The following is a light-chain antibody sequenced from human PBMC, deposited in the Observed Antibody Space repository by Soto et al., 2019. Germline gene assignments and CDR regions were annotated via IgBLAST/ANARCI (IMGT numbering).Light chain of an antibody. CDR1: SSNIGSNT. CDR3: AAWDDSLNAVV. J-gene: IGLJ2*01. V-gene: IGLV1-44*01. CDR2: SDN. Sequence: QSVLTQPPSASGTPGQRVTIYCSGTSSNIGSNTVNWYQQLPGTAPKVLIYSDNQRPSGVPDRFSGSTSATSASPVISGLRSDDEDDYYCAAWDDSLNAVVFGGGTKLTVL.